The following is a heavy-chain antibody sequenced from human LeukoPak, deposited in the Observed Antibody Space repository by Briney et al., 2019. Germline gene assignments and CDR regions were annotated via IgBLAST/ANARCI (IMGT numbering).Heavy chain of an antibody. Sequence: ASVKVSCKASGYTFTSYYMHWVRQAPGQGLEWMGIINPSGGSTSYAQKFQGRVTMTRDTSTSTVYMELSSLRSEDTAVYYCARDGDWAPYYYYNYYMDVWGKGTTVTVSS. CDR3: ARDGDWAPYYYYNYYMDV. D-gene: IGHD2-21*02. CDR1: GYTFTSYY. V-gene: IGHV1-46*01. CDR2: INPSGGST. J-gene: IGHJ6*03.